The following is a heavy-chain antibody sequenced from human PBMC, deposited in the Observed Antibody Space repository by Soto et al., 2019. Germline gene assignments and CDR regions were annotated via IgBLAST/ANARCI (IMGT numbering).Heavy chain of an antibody. Sequence: SGTQSLTCAVAGYSITSGYHWGWLHPPPRKGLEWIGTISHSGTTYYNPSLKSRVTISIDTSKNQLSLKLTSVTAADTALYYCTRVYCSTTSCFINGMDFWGQGTMVTVSS. CDR2: ISHSGTT. CDR3: TRVYCSTTSCFINGMDF. CDR1: GYSITSGYH. D-gene: IGHD2-2*01. V-gene: IGHV4-38-2*01. J-gene: IGHJ6*02.